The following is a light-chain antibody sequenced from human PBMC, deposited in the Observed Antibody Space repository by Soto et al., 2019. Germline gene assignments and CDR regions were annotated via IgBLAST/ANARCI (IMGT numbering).Light chain of an antibody. Sequence: EIVMTQSPATLSVSPGERATLSCRASQSVRSNLAWYQQKPGQAPRLLIYSASIRATGIPARFSGSGSGTEFTLTISSLQSEDFAVYYCHLYGHWPLYTFGQGTKLEIK. CDR2: SAS. CDR3: HLYGHWPLYT. J-gene: IGKJ2*01. V-gene: IGKV3-15*01. CDR1: QSVRSN.